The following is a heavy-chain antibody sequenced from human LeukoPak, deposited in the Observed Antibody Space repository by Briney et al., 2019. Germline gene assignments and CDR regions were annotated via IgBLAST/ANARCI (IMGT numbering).Heavy chain of an antibody. CDR1: GGTFSSYA. Sequence: ASVKASCKASGGTFSSYAISWVRQAPGQGLEWMGGIIPIFGTANYAQKFQGRVTITADESTSTAYVELSSLRSEDTAVYYCATWSSSWPYYFDYWGQGTLVTVSS. D-gene: IGHD6-13*01. CDR2: IIPIFGTA. CDR3: ATWSSSWPYYFDY. J-gene: IGHJ4*02. V-gene: IGHV1-69*13.